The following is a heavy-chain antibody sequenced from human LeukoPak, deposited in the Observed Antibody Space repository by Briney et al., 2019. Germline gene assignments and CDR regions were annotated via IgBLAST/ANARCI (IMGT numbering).Heavy chain of an antibody. D-gene: IGHD6-19*01. Sequence: SETLSLTCAVYGGSFSGYYWSWIRQPPGKGLEWIGEINHSGSTNYNPSLKSRVTISVDTSKNQFSLKLSSVTAADTAVYYCARRSGRYLRPYLDYWGQGTLVTVSS. J-gene: IGHJ4*02. CDR2: INHSGST. CDR1: GGSFSGYY. V-gene: IGHV4-34*01. CDR3: ARRSGRYLRPYLDY.